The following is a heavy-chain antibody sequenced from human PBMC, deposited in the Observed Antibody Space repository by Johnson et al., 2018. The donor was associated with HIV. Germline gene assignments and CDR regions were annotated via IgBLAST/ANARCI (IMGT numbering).Heavy chain of an antibody. CDR2: LNWNGGSK. J-gene: IGHJ3*02. Sequence: EQLVESGGGLVQPGRSLRLSCAASGFTFDDYGMSWVRQAPGKGLEWVSGLNWNGGSKGYGDSVKGRFTISRDNAKNSLYMQMNSLRAEDTAVYYCAKDGDDGDEADGTKGACDIWGQGTMVTVSS. V-gene: IGHV3-20*04. D-gene: IGHD2-2*01. CDR3: AKDGDDGDEADGTKGACDI. CDR1: GFTFDDYG.